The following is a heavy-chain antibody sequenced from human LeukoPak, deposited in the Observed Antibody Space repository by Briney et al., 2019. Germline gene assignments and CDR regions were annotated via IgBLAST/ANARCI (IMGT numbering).Heavy chain of an antibody. CDR1: GGTFSSYA. Sequence: GASVKVSCKASGGTFSSYAITWVRQAPGQGLEWMGGIIPIFRRANYAQKLQGRVTITADESTSTAYMELSSLRSEDTAVYYCARDRHFGSGSYYDNYYYYYMDVWGKGTTVTISS. CDR2: IIPIFRRA. D-gene: IGHD3-10*01. V-gene: IGHV1-69*01. CDR3: ARDRHFGSGSYYDNYYYYYMDV. J-gene: IGHJ6*03.